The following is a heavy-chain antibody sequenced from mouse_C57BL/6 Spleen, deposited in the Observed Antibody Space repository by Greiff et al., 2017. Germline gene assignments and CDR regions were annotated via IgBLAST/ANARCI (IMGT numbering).Heavy chain of an antibody. CDR1: GFTFSDYG. Sequence: DVKLVESGGGLVKPGGSLKLSCAASGFTFSDYGMHWVRQAPEKGLEWVAYISSGSSTIYYADTVKGRFTISRDNAKNTLFLQMTSLSSEDTAMYYCARRRGRGFDYWGQGTTLTVSS. D-gene: IGHD3-3*01. CDR3: ARRRGRGFDY. J-gene: IGHJ2*01. V-gene: IGHV5-17*01. CDR2: ISSGSSTI.